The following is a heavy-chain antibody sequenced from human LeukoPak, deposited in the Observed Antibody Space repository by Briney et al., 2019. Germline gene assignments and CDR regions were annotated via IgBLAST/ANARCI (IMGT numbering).Heavy chain of an antibody. CDR3: VREYYYDASTYYPLDY. Sequence: GASVKVSCKASGFTFSSYGISWVRQAPGQGLEWMGWISNYNGNTNYAQNLRDRVTLTTDTSTSTAYMELRSLRSDDTAIYYCVREYYYDASTYYPLDYWGQGTLVAVSP. J-gene: IGHJ4*02. V-gene: IGHV1-18*01. CDR2: ISNYNGNT. D-gene: IGHD3-22*01. CDR1: GFTFSSYG.